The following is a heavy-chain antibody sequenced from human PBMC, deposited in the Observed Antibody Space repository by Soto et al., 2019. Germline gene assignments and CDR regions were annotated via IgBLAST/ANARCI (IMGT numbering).Heavy chain of an antibody. CDR2: ISYDGSNK. J-gene: IGHJ3*02. V-gene: IGHV3-30-3*01. CDR3: ARTPVVITNAFDI. D-gene: IGHD3-22*01. CDR1: GFTFSRYA. Sequence: GGSLRLSCAASGFTFSRYAMHWVRQAPGKGLEWVAVISYDGSNKYYADSVKGRFTISRDNSKNTLYLQMNSLRAEDTAVYYCARTPVVITNAFDIWGQGTMVTVSS.